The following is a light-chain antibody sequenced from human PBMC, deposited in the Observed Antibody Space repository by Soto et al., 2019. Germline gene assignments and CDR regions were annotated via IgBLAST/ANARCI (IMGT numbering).Light chain of an antibody. CDR2: GAS. Sequence: EIVMTQSPATLSVSPGERATLSCRASQSVSSNLAWYQQKPGQAPRLLIYGASTRATGIPARFSGSGSGTEFALTISSLQSEDFAIYYCQQYDKWYTFGQGTKQEIK. V-gene: IGKV3-15*01. CDR3: QQYDKWYT. J-gene: IGKJ2*01. CDR1: QSVSSN.